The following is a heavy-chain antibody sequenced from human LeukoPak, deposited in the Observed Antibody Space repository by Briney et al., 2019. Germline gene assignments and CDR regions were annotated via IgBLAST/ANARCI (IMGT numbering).Heavy chain of an antibody. CDR2: IYYSGST. Sequence: PSETLSLTCTVSGGSISSYYWSWIRQPPGKGLEWIGYIYYSGSTNYNPSLKSRVTISVDTSKNQFSLKLSSVTAADTAVYYGARVGDYGDYYYYGMDVWGQGTTVTVSS. J-gene: IGHJ6*02. D-gene: IGHD4-17*01. V-gene: IGHV4-59*01. CDR1: GGSISSYY. CDR3: ARVGDYGDYYYYGMDV.